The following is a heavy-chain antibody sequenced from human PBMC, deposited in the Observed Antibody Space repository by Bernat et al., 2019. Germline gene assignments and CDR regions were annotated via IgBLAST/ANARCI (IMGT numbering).Heavy chain of an antibody. CDR1: GFTFSSYA. J-gene: IGHJ5*02. D-gene: IGHD3-3*01. CDR3: ARDRFLEWGNWFDR. Sequence: QVQLVESGGGVVQPGRSLRLSCGASGFTFSSYAMHWVRQAPGKGLEWVAGISYDGSNTNYADSVRGRLTITRDNSKNTLYLQMDSLRVDDTAVYYCARDRFLEWGNWFDRWGQGTLVTVSS. V-gene: IGHV3-30*01. CDR2: ISYDGSNT.